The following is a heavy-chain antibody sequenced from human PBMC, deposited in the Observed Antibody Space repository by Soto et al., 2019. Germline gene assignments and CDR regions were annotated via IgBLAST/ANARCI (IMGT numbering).Heavy chain of an antibody. Sequence: PGGSLRLSCAASGFTFSSYAMHWVRQAPGKGLEWVAVISYDGSNKYYADSVKGRFTISRDNSKNTLYLQMNSLRAEDTAVYYCASAPTRYYAPGGDPRGTWGQGTLVTVSS. V-gene: IGHV3-30-3*01. J-gene: IGHJ4*02. CDR1: GFTFSSYA. CDR2: ISYDGSNK. D-gene: IGHD3-10*01. CDR3: ASAPTRYYAPGGDPRGT.